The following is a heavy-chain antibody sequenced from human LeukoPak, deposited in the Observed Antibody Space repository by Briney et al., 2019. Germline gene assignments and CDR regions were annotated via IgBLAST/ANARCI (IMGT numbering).Heavy chain of an antibody. CDR2: INHSGST. D-gene: IGHD2-8*01. Sequence: PSETLTLTCAVYGGSFSGYYWSWIRQPPGKGLEWIGEINHSGSTNYNPSLKSRVTISVDTSKNQFSLKLSSVTAADTAVYYCAVRGYCTNGVCYKGPGYYGMDVWGQGTTVTVSS. CDR1: GGSFSGYY. J-gene: IGHJ6*02. V-gene: IGHV4-34*01. CDR3: AVRGYCTNGVCYKGPGYYGMDV.